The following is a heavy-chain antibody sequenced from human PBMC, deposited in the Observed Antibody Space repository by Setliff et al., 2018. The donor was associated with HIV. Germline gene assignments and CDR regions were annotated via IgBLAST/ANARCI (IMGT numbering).Heavy chain of an antibody. Sequence: PSETLSLTCAVSGGSMNSGGYSWSWIRQPPGKGLEWIGYIYHSGSAIYNPSLNSRVIISADTSKNQFSLKLTSVTAADTAVYYCARRIDNSGSFPDKNWFDTWGQGSLVTVSS. J-gene: IGHJ5*02. CDR3: ARRIDNSGSFPDKNWFDT. V-gene: IGHV4-30-2*05. CDR1: GGSMNSGGYS. CDR2: IYHSGSA. D-gene: IGHD3-10*01.